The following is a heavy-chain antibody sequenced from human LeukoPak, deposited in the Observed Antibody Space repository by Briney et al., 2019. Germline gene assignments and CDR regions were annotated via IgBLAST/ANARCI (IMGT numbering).Heavy chain of an antibody. J-gene: IGHJ6*02. V-gene: IGHV3-7*01. Sequence: GGSLRLSCTASGFTFSSYWMSWVRQAPGKGLEWVANIKQDGSEKYYVGSVKGRFTISRDNAKHSLYLQMNSLRAEDTAVYYCAREQWLVPDYYYGMDVWGQGTTVTVSS. CDR2: IKQDGSEK. CDR3: AREQWLVPDYYYGMDV. D-gene: IGHD6-19*01. CDR1: GFTFSSYW.